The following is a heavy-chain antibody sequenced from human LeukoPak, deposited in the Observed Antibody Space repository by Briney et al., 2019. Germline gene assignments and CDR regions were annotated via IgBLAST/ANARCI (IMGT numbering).Heavy chain of an antibody. Sequence: QAGGSLRLSCAASGFTFSSSGMTWVRQAPGKGLEWVSTVSSSGENTYYADSVKGRFTISRDNSKNTLYLQMNSLRAEDTAVYYCAKGAYYDLWGQGTLVTVSS. V-gene: IGHV3-23*01. D-gene: IGHD3-22*01. J-gene: IGHJ4*02. CDR3: AKGAYYDL. CDR2: VSSSGENT. CDR1: GFTFSSSG.